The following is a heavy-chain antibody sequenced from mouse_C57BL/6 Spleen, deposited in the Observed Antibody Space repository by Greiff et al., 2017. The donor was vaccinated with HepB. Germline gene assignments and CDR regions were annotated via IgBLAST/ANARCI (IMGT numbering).Heavy chain of an antibody. J-gene: IGHJ4*01. V-gene: IGHV1-54*01. CDR1: GYAFTNYL. CDR2: INPGSGGT. CDR3: AREGAMDY. Sequence: VQLQQSGAELVRPGTSVKVSCKASGYAFTNYLIEWVKQRPGQGLEWIGVINPGSGGTNYNEKFKGKATLTADKSSSTAYMQLSSLTSEDSAVYVCAREGAMDYWGQGTSVTVSS.